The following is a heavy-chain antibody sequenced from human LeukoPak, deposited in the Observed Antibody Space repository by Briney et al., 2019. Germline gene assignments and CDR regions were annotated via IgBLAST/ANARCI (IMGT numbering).Heavy chain of an antibody. Sequence: ASVKVSCKASGYTFTSYDINWVRQATGQGLEWMGWMIPNSGNTAYAQKFQGRVTMSRDTSISTAYMELSSLRSEDTAVYYCARLPKYSRPLDYWGQGTLVTVSS. V-gene: IGHV1-8*01. CDR3: ARLPKYSRPLDY. J-gene: IGHJ4*02. D-gene: IGHD6-6*01. CDR1: GYTFTSYD. CDR2: MIPNSGNT.